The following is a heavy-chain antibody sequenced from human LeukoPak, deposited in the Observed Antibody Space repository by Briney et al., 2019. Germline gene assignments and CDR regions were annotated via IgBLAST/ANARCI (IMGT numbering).Heavy chain of an antibody. CDR3: AREGDSSSWYWDAFDI. CDR1: GGSFSGYY. Sequence: SETLSPTCAVYGGSFSGYYWSWIRQPPGKGLEWIGEINHSGSTNYNPSLKSRVTISVDTSKNQFSLKLSSVTAADTAVYYCAREGDSSSWYWDAFDIWGQGTMVTVSS. CDR2: INHSGST. D-gene: IGHD6-13*01. J-gene: IGHJ3*02. V-gene: IGHV4-34*09.